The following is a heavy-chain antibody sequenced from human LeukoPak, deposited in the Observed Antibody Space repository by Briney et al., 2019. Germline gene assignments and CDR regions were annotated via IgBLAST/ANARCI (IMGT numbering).Heavy chain of an antibody. V-gene: IGHV1-69*13. CDR1: GYTFTGYY. CDR3: ARDWKCDC. CDR2: IIPIFGTA. J-gene: IGHJ4*02. D-gene: IGHD1-1*01. Sequence: ASVKVSCKASGYTFTGYYMHWVRQAPGQGLEWMGGIIPIFGTANYAQKFQGRVTITADESTSTAYMELSSLRSEDTAVYYCARDWKCDCWGQGTLVTVSS.